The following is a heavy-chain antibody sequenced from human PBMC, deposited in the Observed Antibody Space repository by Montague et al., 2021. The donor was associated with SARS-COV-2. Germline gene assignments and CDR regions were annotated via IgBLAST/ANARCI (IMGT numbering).Heavy chain of an antibody. CDR1: GDSVSSNSAA. V-gene: IGHV6-1*01. D-gene: IGHD1-7*01. Sequence: CAISGDSVSSNSAAWNWIRQSPSGGLEWLGRTYYRSKWYTDYAPSVKTRITITPDTSNNQFSLHLNSVTPGDTAVYYCARGGGRYNWNYEGGFDLWGRGTLVTVSS. CDR2: TYYRSKWYT. J-gene: IGHJ2*01. CDR3: ARGGGRYNWNYEGGFDL.